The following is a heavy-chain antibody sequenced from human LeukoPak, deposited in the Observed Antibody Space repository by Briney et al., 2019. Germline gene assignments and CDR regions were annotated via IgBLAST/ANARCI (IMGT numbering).Heavy chain of an antibody. V-gene: IGHV3-72*01. CDR2: SRNKANSYTT. Sequence: GGSLRLSCAASGFTFSAHYLDWVRQAPGKGLEWVGRSRNKANSYTTEYAASVRGRFTVSRDNSKNTLYLQMNSLRPEDTAIYYCAKVLGEYSIRSKPLDTWGQGILVTVSS. CDR3: AKVLGEYSIRSKPLDT. J-gene: IGHJ5*02. D-gene: IGHD6-13*01. CDR1: GFTFSAHY.